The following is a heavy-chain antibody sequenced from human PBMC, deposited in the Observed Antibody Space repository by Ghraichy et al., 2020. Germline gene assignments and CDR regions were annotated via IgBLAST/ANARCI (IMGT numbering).Heavy chain of an antibody. D-gene: IGHD4-17*01. V-gene: IGHV3-33*01. Sequence: LNISCAASGFTFSSYGMHWVRQAPGKGLEWVAVIWYDGSNKYYADSVKGRFTISRDNSKNTLYLQMNSLRAEDTAVYYCARDSSDTVTTLDYWGQGTLVTVSS. J-gene: IGHJ4*02. CDR3: ARDSSDTVTTLDY. CDR1: GFTFSSYG. CDR2: IWYDGSNK.